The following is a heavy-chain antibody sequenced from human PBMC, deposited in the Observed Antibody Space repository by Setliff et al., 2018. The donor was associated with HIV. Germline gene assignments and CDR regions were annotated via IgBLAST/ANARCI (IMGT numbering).Heavy chain of an antibody. CDR2: IYYSGST. CDR3: ARHRYYDILFDP. V-gene: IGHV4-59*08. J-gene: IGHJ5*02. CDR1: GGSISSYY. D-gene: IGHD3-9*01. Sequence: SETLSLTFTVSGGSISSYYWSWIRQPPGKGLEWIGYIYYSGSTNYNPSLKSRVTILVDSSRNQFSLRLSSVTAADTAVYYCARHRYYDILFDPWGQGTLVTVSS.